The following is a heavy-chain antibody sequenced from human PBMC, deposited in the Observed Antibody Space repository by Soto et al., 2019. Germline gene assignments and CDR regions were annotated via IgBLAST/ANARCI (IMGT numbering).Heavy chain of an antibody. J-gene: IGHJ4*02. CDR2: ISGSGGST. D-gene: IGHD3-10*01. Sequence: PGGSLGLSCAASGFTFSSYAMSWVRQAPGKGLEWVSAISGSGGSTYYADSVKGRFTISRDNSKNTLYLQMNSLRAEDTAVYYCAKTDRYYYGSGSQTFDYWGQGTLVTVSS. CDR3: AKTDRYYYGSGSQTFDY. CDR1: GFTFSSYA. V-gene: IGHV3-23*01.